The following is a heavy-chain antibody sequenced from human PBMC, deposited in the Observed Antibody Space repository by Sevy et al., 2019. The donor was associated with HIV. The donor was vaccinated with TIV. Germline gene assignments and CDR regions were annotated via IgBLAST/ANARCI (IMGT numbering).Heavy chain of an antibody. J-gene: IGHJ5*02. CDR1: GLRFSNYN. D-gene: IGHD6-19*01. V-gene: IGHV3-64D*06. CDR3: VKDLDSSGWRNWFDP. Sequence: GGSLRLSCAASGLRFSNYNMNWVRQAPGKGLEYVSAISSNGGSTYYADSVKGRFTISRDNSKNTLYLQMSSLRAEDTAVYYCVKDLDSSGWRNWFDPWGQGTLVTVSS. CDR2: ISSNGGST.